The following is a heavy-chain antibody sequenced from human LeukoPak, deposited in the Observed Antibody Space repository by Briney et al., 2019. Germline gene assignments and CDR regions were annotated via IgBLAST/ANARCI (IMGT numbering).Heavy chain of an antibody. CDR3: AKESPHFDY. J-gene: IGHJ4*02. CDR1: GYSISSSN. Sequence: LSLTCAVSGYSISSSNWWGWIRQPPGKGLEWVSTISGSGGSTYYADSVKGRFTISRDNSKNTLYLQMNSLRAEDTAVYYCAKESPHFDYWGQGTLVTVSS. CDR2: ISGSGGST. V-gene: IGHV3-23*01.